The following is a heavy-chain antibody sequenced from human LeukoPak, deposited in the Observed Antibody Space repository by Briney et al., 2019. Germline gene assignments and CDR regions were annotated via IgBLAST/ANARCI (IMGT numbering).Heavy chain of an antibody. CDR1: GGSFSGYY. J-gene: IGHJ4*02. Sequence: PSETLSLTCAVYGGSFSGYYWSWIRQPPGKGLEWIGEINHSGSTNYNPSLKSRVTISVDTSKNQFSLKLSPVTAADTAVYYCARGRYSYAIKFDYWGQGTLVTVSS. CDR2: INHSGST. CDR3: ARGRYSYAIKFDY. D-gene: IGHD5-18*01. V-gene: IGHV4-34*01.